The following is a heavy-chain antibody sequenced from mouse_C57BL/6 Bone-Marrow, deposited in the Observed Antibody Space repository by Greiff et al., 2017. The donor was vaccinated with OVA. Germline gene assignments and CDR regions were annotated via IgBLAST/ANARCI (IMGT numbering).Heavy chain of an antibody. J-gene: IGHJ4*01. D-gene: IGHD1-1*01. CDR3: TRTVVAYYYAMDY. CDR1: GYTFTDYE. V-gene: IGHV1-15*01. CDR2: IDPETGGI. Sequence: LVESGAELVRPGASVTLSCKASGYTFTDYEMHWVQQTPVHGLEWIGAIDPETGGIAYNQTFKGKAILTADKSSSTAYMELRSLTSEDSAIYYWTRTVVAYYYAMDYWGQGTSVTVSS.